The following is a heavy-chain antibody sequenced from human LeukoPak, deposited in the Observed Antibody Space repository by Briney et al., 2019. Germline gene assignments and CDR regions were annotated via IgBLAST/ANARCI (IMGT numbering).Heavy chain of an antibody. J-gene: IGHJ3*02. D-gene: IGHD6-13*01. CDR2: ISWNSGSI. CDR1: GFTFDDYA. CDR3: AKSLAAGLTGAFDI. V-gene: IGHV3-9*01. Sequence: PGGSLRLSCAASGFTFDDYAMHWVRQAPGKGLEWVSGISWNSGSIGYADSVKGRFTISRDNAKNSLYLQMNSLRAEDTALYYCAKSLAAGLTGAFDIWGQGTMVTVSS.